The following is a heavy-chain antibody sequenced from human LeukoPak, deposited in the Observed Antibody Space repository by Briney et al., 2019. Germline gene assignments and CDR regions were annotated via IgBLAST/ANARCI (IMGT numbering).Heavy chain of an antibody. CDR1: GYTFTSYG. Sequence: ASVKVSCKASGYTFTSYGISWVRQAPGQGLEWMGWISAYNGNTNYAQKLQGRVTMTTDTSTSTAYMELRSLRSDDTAVYYCARDFYGDYIWEYGYGGQGTLVTVSS. V-gene: IGHV1-18*01. J-gene: IGHJ4*02. CDR3: ARDFYGDYIWEYGY. CDR2: ISAYNGNT. D-gene: IGHD4-17*01.